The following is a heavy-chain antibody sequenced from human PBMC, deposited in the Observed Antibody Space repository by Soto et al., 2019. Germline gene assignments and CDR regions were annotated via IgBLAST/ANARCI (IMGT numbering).Heavy chain of an antibody. CDR1: GYGFISYW. V-gene: IGHV5-51*01. CDR3: ARIIGYCRNNDCSWTFDI. J-gene: IGHJ3*02. CDR2: FYPGDSTS. Sequence: ESLKVSFKTSGYGFISYWVGWVRQLPGKGLEWMGTFYPGDSTSTYSPSFQGQVTISVDKSISTAYLQLSSLKASDTAMYYCARIIGYCRNNDCSWTFDIWGQGTMVTVSS. D-gene: IGHD2-15*01.